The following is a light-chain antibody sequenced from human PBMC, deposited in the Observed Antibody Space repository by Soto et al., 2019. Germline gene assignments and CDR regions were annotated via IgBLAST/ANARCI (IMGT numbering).Light chain of an antibody. Sequence: DIQMTQSPSSLSASVGDRVTITCRASQSITTYLNWYQQKPGKAPNLLIYGASSLQSGAPPRFSGSGSGTDFTLTISSLQPEDFATYYCQQSYSTPYVFGQGTKLDIK. CDR2: GAS. J-gene: IGKJ2*01. V-gene: IGKV1-39*01. CDR1: QSITTY. CDR3: QQSYSTPYV.